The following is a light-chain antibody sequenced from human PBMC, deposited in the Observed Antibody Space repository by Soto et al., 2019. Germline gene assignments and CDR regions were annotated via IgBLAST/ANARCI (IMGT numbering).Light chain of an antibody. CDR3: QQYYSYPLT. CDR2: AAS. J-gene: IGKJ3*01. CDR1: QGISSY. V-gene: IGKV1-8*01. Sequence: AIRMTQSPSSFSASTGDRVTITCRASQGISSYLAWYQQKPGKAPKLLIYAASTLQSGVPSRFSGSGYGTDFTITISCLQSEDFATYYCQQYYSYPLTFGPGTKVDIK.